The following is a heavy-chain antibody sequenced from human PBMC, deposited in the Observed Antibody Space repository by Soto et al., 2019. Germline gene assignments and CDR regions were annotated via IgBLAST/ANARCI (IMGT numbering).Heavy chain of an antibody. CDR1: GGSISSYY. J-gene: IGHJ6*02. Sequence: SETLSLTCTVSGGSISSYYWSWIRQPAGKGLEWIGRIYTSGSTNYNPSLKSRVTMSVDTSKNQFSLKLSSVTAADTAVYYCARSLSDFWSGYYSDYYYYYGMDVWGQGTTVT. V-gene: IGHV4-4*07. D-gene: IGHD3-3*01. CDR2: IYTSGST. CDR3: ARSLSDFWSGYYSDYYYYYGMDV.